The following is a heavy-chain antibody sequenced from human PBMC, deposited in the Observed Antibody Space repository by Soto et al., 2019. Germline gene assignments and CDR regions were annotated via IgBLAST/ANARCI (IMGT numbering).Heavy chain of an antibody. J-gene: IGHJ6*02. V-gene: IGHV4-30-2*01. CDR1: GVSISSGDYS. CDR3: ASTTGMAGIGMDV. Sequence: SETLSLTCAVSGVSISSGDYSWSWIRQPPGGGLEWLGHIYRSGSSYYNPSLKSRGTISADRSKNQFSLNLSSVTAADTAVYYCASTTGMAGIGMDVWGQGTTVTVSS. D-gene: IGHD5-18*01. CDR2: IYRSGSS.